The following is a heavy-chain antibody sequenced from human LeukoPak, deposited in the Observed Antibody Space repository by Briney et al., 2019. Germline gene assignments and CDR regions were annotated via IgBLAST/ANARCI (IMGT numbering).Heavy chain of an antibody. Sequence: GGSLRLSCAASRFTFRSYAMSWVRQAPGKGLDWVSAISGSGGSTYYADSVKGRFTISRDNSKNTLYLQMNSLRAEDTAVYYCAKDRFGRYYDTHWGQGTLVTVSS. V-gene: IGHV3-23*01. J-gene: IGHJ4*02. CDR3: AKDRFGRYYDTH. CDR2: ISGSGGST. D-gene: IGHD3-22*01. CDR1: RFTFRSYA.